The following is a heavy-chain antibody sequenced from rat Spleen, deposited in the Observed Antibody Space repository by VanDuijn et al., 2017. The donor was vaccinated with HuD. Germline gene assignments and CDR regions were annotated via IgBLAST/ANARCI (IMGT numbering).Heavy chain of an antibody. J-gene: IGHJ4*01. CDR2: IWGDGNT. CDR3: TRRFITSGVMDA. V-gene: IGHV2-30*01. CDR1: GFSLTSYN. D-gene: IGHD1-10*01. Sequence: QVQLKESGPGLVQPSQTLSLTCTVSGFSLTSYNVHWVRQPTGKGLEWMGVIWGDGNTDYNSALKSRLSINRETSKSQVFLKMNSLQTDDTAIYYCTRRFITSGVMDAWGQGASVTVSS.